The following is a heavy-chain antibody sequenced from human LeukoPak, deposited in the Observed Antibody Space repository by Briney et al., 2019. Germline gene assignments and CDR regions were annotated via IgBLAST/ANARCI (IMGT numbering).Heavy chain of an antibody. CDR3: SKGESITFYYDSSGFG. CDR1: GFTFSRYW. CDR2: IKEDGSDK. Sequence: PGGSLRLSCAASGFTFSRYWMTWVRQAPGKGLEWVANIKEDGSDKKYVDSVKGRFTISRDNAKNSLYLQMNSLRVEDTAVYYCSKGESITFYYDSSGFGWGQGTLVTVSS. D-gene: IGHD3-22*01. J-gene: IGHJ4*02. V-gene: IGHV3-7*01.